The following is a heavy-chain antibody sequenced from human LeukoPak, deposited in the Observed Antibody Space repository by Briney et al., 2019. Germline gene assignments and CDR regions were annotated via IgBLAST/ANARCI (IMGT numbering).Heavy chain of an antibody. D-gene: IGHD3-10*01. V-gene: IGHV4-34*01. J-gene: IGHJ3*02. CDR2: INHSGST. CDR1: GGSFSGYY. Sequence: SETLSLTCAVYGGSFSGYYWSWIRQPPGKGLEWIGEINHSGSTNYNPSLKSRVTISVDTSKNQFSLKLSSVPAADTAVYYCARDRYYYASGEDAFDIWGQGTMVTVSS. CDR3: ARDRYYYASGEDAFDI.